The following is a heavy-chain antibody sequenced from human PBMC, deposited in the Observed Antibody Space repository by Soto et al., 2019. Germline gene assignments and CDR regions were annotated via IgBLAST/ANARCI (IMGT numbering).Heavy chain of an antibody. CDR3: ARFKAAVHQGYWFDP. V-gene: IGHV4-34*01. Sequence: QVQLQQWGAGLLKPSETLSLTCAVYGGSFSGYYWSWIRQPPGKGLEWIGEINHSGSTNYNPSLKSRVTISVDTSKNQFSLKLSSVTAADTAVYYCARFKAAVHQGYWFDPWGQGTLVTVSS. CDR2: INHSGST. CDR1: GGSFSGYY. J-gene: IGHJ5*02. D-gene: IGHD6-13*01.